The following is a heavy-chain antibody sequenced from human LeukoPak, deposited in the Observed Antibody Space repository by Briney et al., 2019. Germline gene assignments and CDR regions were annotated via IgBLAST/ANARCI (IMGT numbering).Heavy chain of an antibody. CDR3: ATQSYRDYYDSSGYYPD. CDR2: ISAYNGNT. CDR1: GYTFTSYG. V-gene: IGHV1-18*01. Sequence: ASVKVSCKASGYTFTSYGISWVRQAPGQGLEWMGWISAYNGNTNYAQKLQGRVTMTTDTSTSTAYMELRSLRSDDTAVYYCATQSYRDYYDSSGYYPDWGQGTLVTVSS. J-gene: IGHJ4*02. D-gene: IGHD3-22*01.